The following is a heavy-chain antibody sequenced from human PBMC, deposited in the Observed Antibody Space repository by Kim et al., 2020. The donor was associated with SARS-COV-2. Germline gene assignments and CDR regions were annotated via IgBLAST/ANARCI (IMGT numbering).Heavy chain of an antibody. V-gene: IGHV4-39*01. CDR3: ARLDYDILTGYFDY. D-gene: IGHD3-9*01. CDR1: GGSISSSSYY. J-gene: IGHJ4*02. Sequence: SETLSLTCTVSGGSISSSSYYWGWIRQPPGKGLEWIGSIYYSGSTYYNPSLKSRVTIYVDTSKNQFSLKLSSVTAADTAVYYCARLDYDILTGYFDYWGQGTLVTVSS. CDR2: IYYSGST.